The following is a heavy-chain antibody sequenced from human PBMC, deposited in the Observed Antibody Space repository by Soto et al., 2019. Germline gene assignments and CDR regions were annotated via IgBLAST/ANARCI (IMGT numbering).Heavy chain of an antibody. J-gene: IGHJ4*02. CDR3: ARDQGVEDYYDSSGPNDY. V-gene: IGHV1-69*13. CDR1: GGTVSSDA. Sequence: SVKVACKASGGTVSSDALSWVRQAAGQGLEWMGGIIPIFGTANYAQKFQGRVTITADESTSTAYMELSSLRSEDTAVYYCARDQGVEDYYDSSGPNDYWGQGTLVTVSS. CDR2: IIPIFGTA. D-gene: IGHD3-22*01.